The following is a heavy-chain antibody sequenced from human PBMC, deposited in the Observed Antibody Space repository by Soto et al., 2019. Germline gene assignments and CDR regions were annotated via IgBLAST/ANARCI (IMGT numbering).Heavy chain of an antibody. Sequence: QLQLQESGPGLVKPSETLSLTCTVSGGSISSSSYYWGWIRQPPGKGLEWIGSIYYSGSTYYNPSLKSRVTIYVDTSKNQFSLKLSSVTAADTAVYYCARTDEYSSSSGAFDIWGQGTMVTVSS. J-gene: IGHJ3*02. V-gene: IGHV4-39*01. CDR3: ARTDEYSSSSGAFDI. D-gene: IGHD6-6*01. CDR2: IYYSGST. CDR1: GGSISSSSYY.